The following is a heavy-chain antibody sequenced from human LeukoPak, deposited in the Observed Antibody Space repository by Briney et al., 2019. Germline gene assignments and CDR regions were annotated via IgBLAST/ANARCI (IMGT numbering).Heavy chain of an antibody. D-gene: IGHD3-16*01. CDR3: ARSPGEYYFDD. CDR1: GFTFSSYA. V-gene: IGHV3-30*01. J-gene: IGHJ4*02. CDR2: VSYDGSNK. Sequence: GGSLRLSCAASGFTFSSYAMHWVRQAPGKGLEWVAVVSYDGSNKYYADSVKGRFTISRDNSKNTLYLQMNSLRAEDTAVYYCARSPGEYYFDDWGQGTLVTVSS.